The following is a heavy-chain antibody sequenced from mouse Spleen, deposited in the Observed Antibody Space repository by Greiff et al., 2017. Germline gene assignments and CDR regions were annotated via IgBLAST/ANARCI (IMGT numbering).Heavy chain of an antibody. Sequence: QVQLQQSGAELVKPGASVKLSCKASGYTFTSYWMHWVKQRPGQGLEWIGMIHPNSGSTNYNEKFKSKATLTVDKSSSTAYMQLSSLTSEDSAVYYCATDYDYDVFFDYWGQGTTLTVSS. CDR1: GYTFTSYW. D-gene: IGHD2-4*01. V-gene: IGHV1-64*01. CDR2: IHPNSGST. CDR3: ATDYDYDVFFDY. J-gene: IGHJ2*01.